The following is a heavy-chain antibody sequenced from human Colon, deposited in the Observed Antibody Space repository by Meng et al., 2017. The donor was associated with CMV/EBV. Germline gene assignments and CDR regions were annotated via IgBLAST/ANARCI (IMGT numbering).Heavy chain of an antibody. CDR1: GGSVTSRTYN. Sequence: SETLSLTCIVSGGSVTSRTYNWNWIRQSPGKGLEWIAYIYSNGSADYTSSLKSRIIVLVDTSKNQFSLQVGSVTAADTAVYYCARVSAAAGTFPYYYYGMDVWGQGTTVTVSS. CDR3: ARVSAAAGTFPYYYYGMDV. J-gene: IGHJ6*02. V-gene: IGHV4-61*01. D-gene: IGHD6-13*01. CDR2: IYSNGSA.